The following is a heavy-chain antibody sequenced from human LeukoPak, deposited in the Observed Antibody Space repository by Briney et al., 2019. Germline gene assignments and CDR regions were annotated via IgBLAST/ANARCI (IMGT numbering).Heavy chain of an antibody. D-gene: IGHD6-13*01. J-gene: IGHJ6*03. CDR3: ARGYSSSWYYYYYIDV. Sequence: GGSLRLSCAASGFTFSSYEMNWVRQAPGKGLEWVSYISSSGSTIYYADSVKGRFTISRDNAKNSVYLQMNSLRAEDTAVYYCARGYSSSWYYYYYIDVWGKGTTVTISS. V-gene: IGHV3-48*03. CDR2: ISSSGSTI. CDR1: GFTFSSYE.